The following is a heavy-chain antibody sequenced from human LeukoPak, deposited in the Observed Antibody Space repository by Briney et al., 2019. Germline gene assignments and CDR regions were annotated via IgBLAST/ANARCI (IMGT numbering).Heavy chain of an antibody. J-gene: IGHJ4*02. V-gene: IGHV3-7*01. CDR2: IKQEGSET. CDR3: ARGGQYSGYYYFDY. D-gene: IGHD3-22*01. CDR1: EFTLSNYW. Sequence: GGSLRLSCTASEFTLSNYWMSWVRQAPGKGVGGVANIKQEGSETYSVDSVKGRFTISRDNAKNSLYLQMNSLRAEDTALYYCARGGQYSGYYYFDYWGQGTLVTVSS.